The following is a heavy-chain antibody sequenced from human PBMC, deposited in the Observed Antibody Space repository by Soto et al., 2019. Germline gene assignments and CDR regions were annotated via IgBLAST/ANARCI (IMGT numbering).Heavy chain of an antibody. CDR1: GFTFRNHG. CDR3: ATEYFRKGNIRDDYGMDV. J-gene: IGHJ6*02. CDR2: IYYDGSKQ. Sequence: QVQLVESGGGVVQPGRSLRLSCAGSGFTFRNHGIHWVRQAPGKGLEWVAIIYYDGSKQLYADSVKGRFTISRDNSKNTAYLQMNSLRVEDTALSYCATEYFRKGNIRDDYGMDVCGLGTTVTVSS. D-gene: IGHD3-3*01. V-gene: IGHV3-33*01.